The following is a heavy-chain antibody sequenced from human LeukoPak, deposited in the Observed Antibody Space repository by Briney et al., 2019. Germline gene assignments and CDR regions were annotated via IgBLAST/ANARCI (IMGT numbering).Heavy chain of an antibody. Sequence: GGSLRLSCAVSGITLSNYGMSWVRQAPGKGLEWVAVIWYDGSNKYYADSVKGRFTISRDNSKNTLYLQMNSLRAEDTAVYYCARDGRRWELIPHFDYWGQGTLVTVSS. J-gene: IGHJ4*02. CDR3: ARDGRRWELIPHFDY. D-gene: IGHD1-26*01. V-gene: IGHV3-33*08. CDR1: GITLSNYG. CDR2: IWYDGSNK.